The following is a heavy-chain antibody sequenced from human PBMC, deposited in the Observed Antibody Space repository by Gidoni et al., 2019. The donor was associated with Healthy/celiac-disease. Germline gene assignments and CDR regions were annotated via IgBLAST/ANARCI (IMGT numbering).Heavy chain of an antibody. CDR1: GFTFSNAW. V-gene: IGHV3-15*01. J-gene: IGHJ4*02. CDR2: IKSKTDGGTT. CDR3: TTEVYYYDSSGYSTVFDY. D-gene: IGHD3-22*01. Sequence: EVQLVESGGGLVQPGGSLRLSCAASGFTFSNAWMSWVRQAPGKGREWVGRIKSKTDGGTTDYAAPVKGRFTISRDDSKNTLYLQMNSLKTEDTAVYYCTTEVYYYDSSGYSTVFDYWGQGTLVTVSS.